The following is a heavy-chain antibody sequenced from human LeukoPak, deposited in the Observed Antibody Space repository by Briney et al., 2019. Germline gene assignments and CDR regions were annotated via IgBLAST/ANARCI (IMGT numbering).Heavy chain of an antibody. D-gene: IGHD5-12*01. CDR1: GFTVSSNY. Sequence: PGGSLRLSCAASGFTVSSNYMSWVRQAPGKGLEWVSVIYSGGSTYYADSVKGRFTISRDNSKNTLYLQMNSLRAEDTALYYCAKDRGYSGYEEPFDYWGQGTLVTVSS. J-gene: IGHJ4*02. CDR2: IYSGGST. V-gene: IGHV3-53*05. CDR3: AKDRGYSGYEEPFDY.